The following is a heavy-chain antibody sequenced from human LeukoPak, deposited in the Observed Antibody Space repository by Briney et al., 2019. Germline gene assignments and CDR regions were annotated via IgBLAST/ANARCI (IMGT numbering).Heavy chain of an antibody. Sequence: GGSLRLSCAASGFTFDDYTMHWVRQTPGKGLEWVSLISWDGGSTYYADSVKGRFTISRDNSKNSLYLQMNSLRTEDTALYYCARAGYHCWSGYFFDYWGQGTLVTVSS. CDR3: ARAGYHCWSGYFFDY. CDR1: GFTFDDYT. D-gene: IGHD3-3*01. J-gene: IGHJ4*02. V-gene: IGHV3-43*01. CDR2: ISWDGGST.